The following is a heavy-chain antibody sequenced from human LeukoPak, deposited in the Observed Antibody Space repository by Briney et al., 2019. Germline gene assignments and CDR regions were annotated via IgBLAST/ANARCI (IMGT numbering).Heavy chain of an antibody. CDR3: ARDLGYEGNDY. D-gene: IGHD5-18*01. V-gene: IGHV1-46*01. CDR1: GYTFSTNG. Sequence: GASVKVSCKASGYTFSTNGISLVRQAPGQGLEWMGIINPSGGSTSYAEKFQGRVTMTRDTSTSTVYMELSSLRSEDTAVYYCARDLGYEGNDYWGQGTLVTVSS. CDR2: INPSGGST. J-gene: IGHJ4*02.